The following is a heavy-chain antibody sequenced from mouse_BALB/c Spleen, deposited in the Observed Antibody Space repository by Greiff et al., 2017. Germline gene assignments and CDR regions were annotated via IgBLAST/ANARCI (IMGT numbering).Heavy chain of an antibody. CDR3: ARHGYGSSYAYYAMDY. Sequence: VQLQQSGAELVRPGALVKLSCKASGFNIKDYYMHWVKQRPEQGLEWIGWIDPENGNTIYDPKFQGKASITADTSSNTAYLQLSSLTSEDTAVYYCARHGYGSSYAYYAMDYWGQGTSVTVSS. CDR2: IDPENGNT. CDR1: GFNIKDYY. V-gene: IGHV14-1*02. D-gene: IGHD1-1*01. J-gene: IGHJ4*01.